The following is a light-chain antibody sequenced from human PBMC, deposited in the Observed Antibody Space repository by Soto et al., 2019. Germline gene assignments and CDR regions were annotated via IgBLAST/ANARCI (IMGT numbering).Light chain of an antibody. J-gene: IGKJ4*01. Sequence: EIVMTQSPATLSVSPGERATLSCRASQSVSSNLAWYQQNPGQAPRLLISGASTRATGIPARFSGSGSGTDFTLTISSLQSEDFAVYYCQQYNNWPPTFGGGTKVEIK. CDR1: QSVSSN. V-gene: IGKV3D-15*01. CDR2: GAS. CDR3: QQYNNWPPT.